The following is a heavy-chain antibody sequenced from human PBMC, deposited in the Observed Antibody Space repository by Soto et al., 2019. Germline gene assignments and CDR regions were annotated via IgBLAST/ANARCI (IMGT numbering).Heavy chain of an antibody. Sequence: GGSLRLSCAASGFSFSSDSMGWVRQAPGKGLEWVSSISSSGSFKNYADSVKGRFTVSRDNAKNSLYLQMSGLKDEDTAVYYCARDPPTGTTLDWADSWGQGTLVTVSS. J-gene: IGHJ4*02. CDR1: GFSFSSDS. CDR3: ARDPPTGTTLDWADS. V-gene: IGHV3-21*01. D-gene: IGHD1-7*01. CDR2: ISSSGSFK.